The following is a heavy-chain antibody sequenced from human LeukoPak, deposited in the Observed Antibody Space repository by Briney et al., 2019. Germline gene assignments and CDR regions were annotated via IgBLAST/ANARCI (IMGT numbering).Heavy chain of an antibody. CDR3: ARETSHFDY. CDR2: TYYRSKWYH. V-gene: IGHV6-1*01. Sequence: QTPSHTSVMSGDCVSITSAAWSWIRLPPTGGLEWLGRTYYRSKWYHDYAVSVRGRITINPDTSKNQFFLQLNSVTPEDTAVYYSARETSHFDYWGQRNLVTASS. CDR1: GDCVSITSAA. J-gene: IGHJ4*02.